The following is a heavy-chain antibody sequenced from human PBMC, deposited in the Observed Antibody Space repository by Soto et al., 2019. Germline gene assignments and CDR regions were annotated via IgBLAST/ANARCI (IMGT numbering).Heavy chain of an antibody. CDR1: GYTFTGYY. J-gene: IGHJ4*02. D-gene: IGHD3-22*01. Sequence: ASVKVSCKASGYTFTGYYMHWARQAPGQGLEWMGWINPNSGGTNYAQKFQGRVTMTRDTSISTAYMELSRLRSDDTAVYYCARVDWVGYYDSSGYYYDYWGQGTLVTVSS. V-gene: IGHV1-2*02. CDR2: INPNSGGT. CDR3: ARVDWVGYYDSSGYYYDY.